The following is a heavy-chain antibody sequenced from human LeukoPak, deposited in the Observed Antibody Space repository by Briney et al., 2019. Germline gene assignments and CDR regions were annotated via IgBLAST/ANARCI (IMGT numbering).Heavy chain of an antibody. D-gene: IGHD1-26*01. CDR1: GFTVSSSY. J-gene: IGHJ4*02. V-gene: IGHV3-66*04. Sequence: GGSLGLSCAVFGFTVSSSYMSWVRQAPGKGLDWVSVLYNGGSPYYADPVKGRFTISRDDSKNTLYLQMSSLRPEDTAVYYCARQYGGSYFAYWGQGTLVIVSS. CDR2: LYNGGSP. CDR3: ARQYGGSYFAY.